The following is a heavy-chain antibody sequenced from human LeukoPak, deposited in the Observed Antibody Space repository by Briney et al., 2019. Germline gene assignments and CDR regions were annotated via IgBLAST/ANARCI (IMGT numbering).Heavy chain of an antibody. CDR3: AVSSSSIRGYVPY. CDR2: ISYDGRNI. Sequence: QAGGSLRLSCAASGFTFSSYAMSWVRQAPGKGLEWVAVISYDGRNIHYPDSVKGRFTISRDISTDTLWLQMDSLRTEDTAVYYCAVSSSSIRGYVPYWGQGTLVTVSS. V-gene: IGHV3-30*03. D-gene: IGHD6-6*01. J-gene: IGHJ4*02. CDR1: GFTFSSYA.